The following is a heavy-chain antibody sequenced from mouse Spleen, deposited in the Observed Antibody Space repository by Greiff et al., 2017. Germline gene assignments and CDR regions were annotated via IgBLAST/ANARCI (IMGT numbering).Heavy chain of an antibody. CDR1: GFSLSTSGMG. CDR2: IYWDDDK. D-gene: IGHD1-1*01. CDR3: ARSHYYGSSYDWYFDV. J-gene: IGHJ1*01. V-gene: IGHV8-12*01. Sequence: QVTLKVSGPGILQSSQTLSLTCSFSGFSLSTSGMGVSWIRQPSGKGLEWLAHIYWDDDKRYNPSLKSRLTISKDTSRNQVFLKITSVDTADTATYYCARSHYYGSSYDWYFDVWGAGTTVTVSS.